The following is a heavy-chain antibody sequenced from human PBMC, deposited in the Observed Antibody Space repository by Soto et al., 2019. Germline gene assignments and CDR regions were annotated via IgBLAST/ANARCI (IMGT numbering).Heavy chain of an antibody. CDR1: GFTFSTYS. Sequence: EVQLVESGGGLVQPGGSLRLSCAASGFTFSTYSLTWVRQAPGKGLEWVSYISGRSSAIYYADSVKGRVTISRDNAKNSQYLQMSSLRDEDTAVYYCARCASAAYYNSYAMDVWGQGITVTVSS. CDR2: ISGRSSAI. J-gene: IGHJ6*02. D-gene: IGHD2-15*01. V-gene: IGHV3-48*02. CDR3: ARCASAAYYNSYAMDV.